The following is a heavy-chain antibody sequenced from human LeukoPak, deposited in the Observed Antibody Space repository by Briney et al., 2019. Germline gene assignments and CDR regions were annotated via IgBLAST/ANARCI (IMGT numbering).Heavy chain of an antibody. CDR3: ARGRFSYDSSGYSSFYY. Sequence: HPGGSLRLSCAASGVTFSSYWMSWVRQAPGKGLEWVANIKEDGTEKYYVDSVKGRFTISRDNAKNSLYLQMNSLRAEDTAVYYCARGRFSYDSSGYSSFYYWGQGTLVTVSS. CDR2: IKEDGTEK. CDR1: GVTFSSYW. D-gene: IGHD3-22*01. V-gene: IGHV3-7*01. J-gene: IGHJ4*02.